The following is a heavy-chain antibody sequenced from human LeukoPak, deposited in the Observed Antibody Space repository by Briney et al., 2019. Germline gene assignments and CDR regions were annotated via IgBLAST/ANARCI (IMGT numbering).Heavy chain of an antibody. D-gene: IGHD3-10*01. CDR3: VTGDPIWFDP. V-gene: IGHV3-23*01. J-gene: IGHJ5*02. CDR1: GFTFSNYA. Sequence: GGSLRLSCAASGFTFSNYAMSWVCQAPGKGLEWVSGVTSGGGHIYYADFVKGRFTISRDDSKNTLFLQMDSLRVEDTAVYYCVTGDPIWFDPWGQGTLVTVSS. CDR2: VTSGGGHI.